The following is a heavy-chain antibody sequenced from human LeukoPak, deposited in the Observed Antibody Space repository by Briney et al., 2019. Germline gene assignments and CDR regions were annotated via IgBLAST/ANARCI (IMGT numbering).Heavy chain of an antibody. CDR2: IYPSDSGP. J-gene: IGHJ3*01. D-gene: IGHD1-26*01. V-gene: IGHV5-51*01. CDR3: GMSGDRVPLQDDVFDV. CDR1: GYSFTSYC. Sequence: GESLKISCKVSGYSFTSYCIGWLRQMPGKGLEWMGIIYPSDSGPTYSPSFQGQVTISVDKSINTAYLQWSSLQASDTAMYYCGMSGDRVPLQDDVFDVWGQGTMVTVST.